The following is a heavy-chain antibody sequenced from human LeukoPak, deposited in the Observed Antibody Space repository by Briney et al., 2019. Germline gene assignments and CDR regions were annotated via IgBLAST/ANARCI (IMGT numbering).Heavy chain of an antibody. CDR3: ARDTRDAFDI. Sequence: SEALSLTCTVSGGSISGFYWNWIRQPPGKGLEWIGYVYYSGNTNYNPSLKSRVTISLDTSKNQFSLKLRSVTAADTAVYYCARDTRDAFDIWGQGTMVTVSS. V-gene: IGHV4-59*01. CDR1: GGSISGFY. J-gene: IGHJ3*02. CDR2: VYYSGNT.